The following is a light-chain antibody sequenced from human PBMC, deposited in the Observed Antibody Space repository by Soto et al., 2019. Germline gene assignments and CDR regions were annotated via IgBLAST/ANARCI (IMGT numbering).Light chain of an antibody. Sequence: QSVLTQPPSASGTPGQRVTISCSGSTSNIGNNAVNWYQQLPGTAPKLLIYNNNQRPSGVPDRFSGSKSATSASLAISGLQSEDEADYYCAAWDDSLNGWVFGGGTKVTVL. CDR3: AAWDDSLNGWV. V-gene: IGLV1-44*01. CDR2: NNN. CDR1: TSNIGNNA. J-gene: IGLJ3*02.